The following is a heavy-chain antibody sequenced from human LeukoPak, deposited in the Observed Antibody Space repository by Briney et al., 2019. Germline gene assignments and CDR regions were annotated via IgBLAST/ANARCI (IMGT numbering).Heavy chain of an antibody. CDR2: IKSKTDGGTT. D-gene: IGHD5-18*01. Sequence: PGGSLRLPCAASGFTLSYAWMSWVRQAPGKGLEWVGRIKSKTDGGTTDYAAPVKGRFTISRDDSKNTLYLQMNSLKTEDTAVYYCTRIRDYDMDVWGQGTTVTVSS. CDR3: TRIRDYDMDV. V-gene: IGHV3-15*01. J-gene: IGHJ6*02. CDR1: GFTLSYAW.